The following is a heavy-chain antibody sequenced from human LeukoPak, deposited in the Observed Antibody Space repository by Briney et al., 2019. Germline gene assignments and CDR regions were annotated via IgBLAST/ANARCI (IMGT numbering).Heavy chain of an antibody. V-gene: IGHV1-18*01. Sequence: ASVKVSCKTSGYSENFYGITWVRQVAGQGLEWMGWISAQHGQTEYAPNSQDRVTMTTDTYTNTAYMELRSLRSDDTAVYYCARALNSPSGFGELLYPNFDYWGQGTLVTVSS. CDR2: ISAQHGQT. CDR3: ARALNSPSGFGELLYPNFDY. CDR1: GYSENFYG. J-gene: IGHJ4*02. D-gene: IGHD3-10*01.